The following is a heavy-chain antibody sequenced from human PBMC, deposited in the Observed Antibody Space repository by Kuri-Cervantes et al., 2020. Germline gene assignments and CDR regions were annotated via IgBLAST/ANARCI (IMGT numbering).Heavy chain of an antibody. Sequence: GGSLRLSCAASGFTFSTYVMHWVRQAPGKGLEWVAVISHDGSFKNHADSVKGRFTISRDNSKNTLYLQMNSLRAEDTAVYYCARSITIFGPTVDYWGQGTLVTVSS. J-gene: IGHJ4*02. V-gene: IGHV3-30*04. CDR2: ISHDGSFK. CDR3: ARSITIFGPTVDY. CDR1: GFTFSTYV. D-gene: IGHD3-3*01.